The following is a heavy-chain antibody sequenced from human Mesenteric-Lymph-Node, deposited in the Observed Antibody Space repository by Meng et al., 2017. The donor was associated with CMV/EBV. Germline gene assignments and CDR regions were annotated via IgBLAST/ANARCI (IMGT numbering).Heavy chain of an antibody. J-gene: IGHJ4*02. CDR3: AKDRWYSSGDFDY. CDR2: IRFDRTKS. CDR1: GFTFSNYG. D-gene: IGHD6-19*01. Sequence: GESLKISCAASGFTFSNYGMHWVRQAPGKGLEWVAFIRFDRTKSDYADSVKGRLTISRDNSENTLYLQMNGLRPEDTAGYYCAKDRWYSSGDFDYWGQGTLVTVSS. V-gene: IGHV3-30*02.